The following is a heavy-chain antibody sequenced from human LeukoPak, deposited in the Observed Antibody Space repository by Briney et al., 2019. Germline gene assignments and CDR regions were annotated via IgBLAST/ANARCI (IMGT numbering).Heavy chain of an antibody. J-gene: IGHJ4*02. Sequence: SETLSLTCTVSGGSIGSYYWSWIRQPPGKGLEWIGYIYYSGSTNYNPSLKSRVTISVKTSKNQFSLKLSSVTAADTAVYYCARGGALNFDYWGQGTLVTVSS. CDR1: GGSIGSYY. CDR3: ARGGALNFDY. D-gene: IGHD1-26*01. V-gene: IGHV4-59*01. CDR2: IYYSGST.